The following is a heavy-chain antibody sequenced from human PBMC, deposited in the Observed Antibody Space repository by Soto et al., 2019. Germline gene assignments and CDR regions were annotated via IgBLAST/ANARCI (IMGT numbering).Heavy chain of an antibody. D-gene: IGHD2-2*01. V-gene: IGHV3-66*01. Sequence: PGGSLRLSCAASGFTVSSYYLTWVRQAPGKGLEWVSIIYSGGTTNYEDSVKGRFTISRDISKNTVYLQMNSLRPEDTAVYYCARGPDAFYYFDYWGQGALVTVSS. CDR2: IYSGGTT. CDR3: ARGPDAFYYFDY. CDR1: GFTVSSYY. J-gene: IGHJ4*02.